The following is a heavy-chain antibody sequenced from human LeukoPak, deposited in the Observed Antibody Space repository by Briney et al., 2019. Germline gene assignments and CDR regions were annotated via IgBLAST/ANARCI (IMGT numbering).Heavy chain of an antibody. CDR2: IWYSGDT. CDR1: GGSISSSS. Sequence: SETLSLTCTVSGGSISSSSWSWVRQDPGKRLEWIGFIWYSGDTDYNPSLKSRVTISVDKSKNQFSLKLSSVTAADTAVYYCARVAGDDDYWGQGTLVTVSS. CDR3: ARVAGDDDY. D-gene: IGHD6-6*01. J-gene: IGHJ4*02. V-gene: IGHV4-59*12.